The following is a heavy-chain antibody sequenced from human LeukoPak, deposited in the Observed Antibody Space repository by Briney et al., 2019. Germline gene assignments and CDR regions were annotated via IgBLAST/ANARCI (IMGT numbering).Heavy chain of an antibody. D-gene: IGHD6-6*01. CDR1: AFSLNTYN. Sequence: GSLRLSCVASAFSLNTYNMNWVRQAPGKGLEWVSAISGSGGSTSYADSVKGRFTISRDNFKNTLYLQMNSLRAEDTALYYCAKSSIALRPYYMDVRGKGTTVTVSS. J-gene: IGHJ6*03. CDR3: AKSSIALRPYYMDV. CDR2: ISGSGGST. V-gene: IGHV3-23*01.